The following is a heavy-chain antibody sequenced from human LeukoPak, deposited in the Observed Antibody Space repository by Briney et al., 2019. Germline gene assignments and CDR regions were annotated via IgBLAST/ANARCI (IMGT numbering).Heavy chain of an antibody. J-gene: IGHJ5*02. CDR2: IIPILGIA. D-gene: IGHD6-19*01. CDR1: GGTFSSYA. CDR3: ARDQGRQWLAYNWCDP. V-gene: IGHV1-69*04. Sequence: SVKVSCKASGGTFSSYAISWVRQPPGQGLEWMGRIIPILGIANYALNFQGRVTITADKSTSTAYMELSSLRSEDTAVYYCARDQGRQWLAYNWCDPWGQGTLVTVSS.